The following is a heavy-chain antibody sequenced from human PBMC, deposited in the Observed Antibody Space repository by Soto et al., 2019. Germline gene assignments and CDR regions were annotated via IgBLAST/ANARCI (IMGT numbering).Heavy chain of an antibody. Sequence: SETQSLTSTVSGASISNYYWSWIRQPPGKGLEWIGHIYYSGSTSYNPSLKSRVIISVETSKNQFSLKLSSVTAADAAVYYCARAPFSSSWNFDYWGQGTLVTVSS. CDR2: IYYSGST. CDR1: GASISNYY. CDR3: ARAPFSSSWNFDY. J-gene: IGHJ4*02. D-gene: IGHD6-13*01. V-gene: IGHV4-59*12.